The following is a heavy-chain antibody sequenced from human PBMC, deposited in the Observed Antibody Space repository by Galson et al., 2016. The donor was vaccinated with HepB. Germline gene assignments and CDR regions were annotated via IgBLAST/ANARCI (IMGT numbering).Heavy chain of an antibody. V-gene: IGHV3-74*01. Sequence: SLRLSCAASGFTFSSYRMHWVRQAPGKGLAWVSCVEVDGGRTSSADSVKGRFTISRDNAKNTVYLQMNSLRDDDTAVYYCARTRGRGVPFDYWGQGTLVTVSS. CDR1: GFTFSSYR. CDR2: VEVDGGRT. D-gene: IGHD3-10*01. CDR3: ARTRGRGVPFDY. J-gene: IGHJ4*02.